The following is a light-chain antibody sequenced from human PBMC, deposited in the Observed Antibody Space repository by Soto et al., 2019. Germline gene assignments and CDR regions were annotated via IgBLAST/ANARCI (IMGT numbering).Light chain of an antibody. CDR3: QQSNNWPLLS. Sequence: EIVLTQSPGTLSLSPGERATLSCRASQSVSSSYLAWYQQKPGQAPRLLIYGASSRATGIPDRFSGSGSGTDFTLTISNLQSEDSAIYYCQQSNNWPLLSFGGGTKVDIK. CDR1: QSVSSSY. J-gene: IGKJ4*01. V-gene: IGKV3-20*01. CDR2: GAS.